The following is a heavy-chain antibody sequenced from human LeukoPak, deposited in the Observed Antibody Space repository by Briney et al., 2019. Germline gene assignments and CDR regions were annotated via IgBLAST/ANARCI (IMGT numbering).Heavy chain of an antibody. J-gene: IGHJ4*02. CDR2: TYYRSRWYN. CDR3: ARAEVLPDFFDTSCAFDY. V-gene: IGHV6-1*01. D-gene: IGHD3-22*01. CDR1: GDSLSSNSAS. Sequence: SQTLSLTCAISGDSLSSNSASWTWIRQSPSRGLEWLGRTYYRSRWYNDYATSVKTRVSINPDTSKNQFSLQLSSVTAADTAVYYCARAEVLPDFFDTSCAFDYWGQGTLVTVSS.